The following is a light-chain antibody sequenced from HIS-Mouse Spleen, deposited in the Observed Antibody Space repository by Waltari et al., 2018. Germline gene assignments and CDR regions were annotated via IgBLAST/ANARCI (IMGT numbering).Light chain of an antibody. Sequence: SYVLTQPPSVSVAPGQTARITCGGNNIGSKSVHWYQQKPGQAPVLVVYDDSDRPSWIPERVSGSNSGNTATLTISRVEAGDEADYYCQVWDSSSDRVFGTGTKVTVL. V-gene: IGLV3-21*02. CDR3: QVWDSSSDRV. J-gene: IGLJ1*01. CDR1: NIGSKS. CDR2: DDS.